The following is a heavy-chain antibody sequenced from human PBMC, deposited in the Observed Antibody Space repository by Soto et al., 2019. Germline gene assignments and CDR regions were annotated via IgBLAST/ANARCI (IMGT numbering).Heavy chain of an antibody. CDR3: ARHFSVDYFDY. J-gene: IGHJ4*02. CDR1: GDSLTSNIYF. V-gene: IGHV4-39*01. Sequence: TSETLSLTCTVSGDSLTSNIYFWAWIRQPPGKGLEWIGGIYYSGTTYYNPSLKSRVTISVDRSKNQFSLKLSSVTAADTAVYYCARHFSVDYFDYWGQGALVTVSS. CDR2: IYYSGTT.